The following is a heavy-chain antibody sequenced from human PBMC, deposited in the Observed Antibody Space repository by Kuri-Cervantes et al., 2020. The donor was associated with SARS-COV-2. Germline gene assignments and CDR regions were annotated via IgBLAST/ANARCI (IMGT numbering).Heavy chain of an antibody. CDR2: ISSTSDGSI. Sequence: GESLKISCEGFGISVITSEMNWVRQAPGKGLEWVSYISSTSDGSIYYADSVKGRFTISRDNAKNSLYLQMNSLRAEDTAVYYCVRARMAGPFDYWGQGTLVTVSS. D-gene: IGHD5-24*01. CDR3: VRARMAGPFDY. CDR1: GISVITSE. V-gene: IGHV3-48*03. J-gene: IGHJ4*02.